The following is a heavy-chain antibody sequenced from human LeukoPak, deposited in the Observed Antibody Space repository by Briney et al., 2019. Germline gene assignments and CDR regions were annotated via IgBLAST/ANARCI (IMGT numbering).Heavy chain of an antibody. V-gene: IGHV3-48*04. J-gene: IGHJ4*02. CDR2: ITSTSSAI. Sequence: GGSLRLSCTASGFKFSSFSINWVRQAPGKGLEWLSYITSTSSAIYYADSLKGRFTISRDNAKNSLYLQINSLRADDTAVYYCARAIASYGDSAYWGQGTLVTVSS. CDR3: ARAIASYGDSAY. D-gene: IGHD5-18*01. CDR1: GFKFSSFS.